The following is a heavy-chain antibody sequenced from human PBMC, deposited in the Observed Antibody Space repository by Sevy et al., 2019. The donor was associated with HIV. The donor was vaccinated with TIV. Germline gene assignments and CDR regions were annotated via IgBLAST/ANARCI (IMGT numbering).Heavy chain of an antibody. J-gene: IGHJ4*02. Sequence: GGSLRLSCAASGLTFSSHAMHWVRQAPGKGLEWVAVISSAGSNKYYADSLKGRLTISRANPKNALYLQMNSLRPEDTAVYYCTRDAGYSIAWSPSDYWGQGTLVTVSS. CDR3: TRDAGYSIAWSPSDY. V-gene: IGHV3-30-3*01. CDR2: ISSAGSNK. D-gene: IGHD6-19*01. CDR1: GLTFSSHA.